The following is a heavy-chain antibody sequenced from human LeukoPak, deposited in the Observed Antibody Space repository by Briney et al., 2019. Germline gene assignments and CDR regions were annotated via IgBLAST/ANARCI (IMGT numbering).Heavy chain of an antibody. V-gene: IGHV1-46*01. D-gene: IGHD6-13*01. CDR1: GYTFTSYY. CDR2: INPSGGST. Sequence: ASVKVSCKASGYTFTSYYMHWVRQAPGQGLEWMGIINPSGGSTSYAQKFQGRVTMTRDTSTSTVYMELSSLRSEDTAVYYCAREWDPGIAAHTLDPVMGGQGTLVTVSS. J-gene: IGHJ4*02. CDR3: AREWDPGIAAHTLDPVM.